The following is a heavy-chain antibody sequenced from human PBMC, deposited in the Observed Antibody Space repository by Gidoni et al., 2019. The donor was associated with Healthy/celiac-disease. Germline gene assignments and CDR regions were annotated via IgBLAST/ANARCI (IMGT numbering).Heavy chain of an antibody. CDR1: GGSFSGYD. Sequence: QVQLQQWGAGLLKPSETLSLSCVVYGGSFSGYDWSWIRQPPGKGLEWIGEINHSGSTNYNPSLKSRVTISVDTSKNQFSLKLSSVTASDTAVYYCAEGKLNYYDSSAYSFDYWGQGTLVTVSS. J-gene: IGHJ4*02. CDR3: AEGKLNYYDSSAYSFDY. D-gene: IGHD3-22*01. CDR2: INHSGST. V-gene: IGHV4-34*01.